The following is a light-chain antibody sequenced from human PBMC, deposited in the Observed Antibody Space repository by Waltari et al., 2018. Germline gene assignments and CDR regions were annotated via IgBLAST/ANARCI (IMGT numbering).Light chain of an antibody. CDR2: GAS. V-gene: IGKV1-39*01. Sequence: DIQLTQSPFSLSASVGDRVTITCRASQNIDTFLNWYQQRPGNAPKVLIYGASSLQSGVPSMFSGSGSGTHFTHTISSLRPDDFATYCCRQSHTVMYTFGHGTKLEIK. J-gene: IGKJ2*01. CDR1: QNIDTF. CDR3: RQSHTVMYT.